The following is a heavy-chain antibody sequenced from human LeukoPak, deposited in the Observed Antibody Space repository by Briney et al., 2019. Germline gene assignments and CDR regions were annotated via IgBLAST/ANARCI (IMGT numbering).Heavy chain of an antibody. Sequence: SETLSLTCAVYGGSFSGYYWYWIRQPPGKGLEWIGEINHSGSTNYNPSLKSRVTISVDTSKNQFSLKLSSVTAADTAVYYCARIAAAGSPWFDPWGQGTLVTVSS. D-gene: IGHD6-13*01. CDR2: INHSGST. J-gene: IGHJ5*02. CDR3: ARIAAAGSPWFDP. V-gene: IGHV4-34*01. CDR1: GGSFSGYY.